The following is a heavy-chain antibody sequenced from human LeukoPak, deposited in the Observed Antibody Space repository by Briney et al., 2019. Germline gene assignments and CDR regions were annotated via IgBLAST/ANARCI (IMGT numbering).Heavy chain of an antibody. J-gene: IGHJ4*02. CDR1: GFTFSSYS. CDR3: ARGAYCGGDCYPHFDY. D-gene: IGHD2-21*02. V-gene: IGHV3-21*01. CDR2: ISSSSSYI. Sequence: GGSLRLSCAASGFTFSSYSMNWFRQAPGKGLEWVSSISSSSSYIYYADSVKGRFTISRDNAKNSLYLQMNSLRAEDTAVYYCARGAYCGGDCYPHFDYWGQGTLVTVSS.